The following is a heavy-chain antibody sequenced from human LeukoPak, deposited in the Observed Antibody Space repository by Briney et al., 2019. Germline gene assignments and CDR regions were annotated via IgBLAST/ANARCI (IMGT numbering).Heavy chain of an antibody. CDR2: ISAHNGET. Sequence: ASVKVSCKASGYTFTNYGIRWVRQAPGQGLEWMGSISAHNGETSYAQSLQGRVIMTTDMSTSVAYMEIRRLRYDGTALYYCARGANYYDTSGYLDSFDIWGEGTMVTVSS. J-gene: IGHJ3*02. CDR1: GYTFTNYG. D-gene: IGHD3-22*01. V-gene: IGHV1-18*01. CDR3: ARGANYYDTSGYLDSFDI.